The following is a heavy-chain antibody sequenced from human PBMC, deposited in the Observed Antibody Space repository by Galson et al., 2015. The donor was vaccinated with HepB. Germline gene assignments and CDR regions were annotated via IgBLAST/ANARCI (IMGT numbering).Heavy chain of an antibody. J-gene: IGHJ4*02. Sequence: LRLSCAASGFTFSSYAMHWVRQAPGKGLEWVAFISYDGSNKYYADSVKGRFTISRDNSKNTLYLQMNSLRAEDTAVYYCSRRDHPEDYWGQGTLVTVSS. CDR2: ISYDGSNK. V-gene: IGHV3-30-3*01. D-gene: IGHD2-2*01. CDR3: SRRDHPEDY. CDR1: GFTFSSYA.